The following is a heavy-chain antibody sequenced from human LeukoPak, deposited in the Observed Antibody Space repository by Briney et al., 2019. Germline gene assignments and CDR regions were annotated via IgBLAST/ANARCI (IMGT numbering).Heavy chain of an antibody. D-gene: IGHD6-19*01. CDR2: INPTGGST. CDR3: AKCRVSSSGSADH. Sequence: ASVKVSCKASGYTFTSYNMQWVRQAPGQGLDWVGTINPTGGSTTYAQKFQGRVTMTTDTSTNTVYMELSSPRSEDTAVYYCAKCRVSSSGSADHWGQGTLVTVSS. CDR1: GYTFTSYN. V-gene: IGHV1-46*01. J-gene: IGHJ5*02.